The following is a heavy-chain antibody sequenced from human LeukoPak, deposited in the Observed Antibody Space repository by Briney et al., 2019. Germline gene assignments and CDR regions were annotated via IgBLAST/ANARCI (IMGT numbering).Heavy chain of an antibody. Sequence: ASVKVSCKASGYTFTSYDINWVRQATGQGLEWMGWMNPNSGNTGYAQKFQGRVTITRNTSISTAYMELSSLRSEDTAVYYCARVYRTVSGQPSPYYYYMDVWGKGTTVTVSS. CDR3: ARVYRTVSGQPSPYYYYMDV. CDR2: MNPNSGNT. J-gene: IGHJ6*03. CDR1: GYTFTSYD. D-gene: IGHD4-17*01. V-gene: IGHV1-8*03.